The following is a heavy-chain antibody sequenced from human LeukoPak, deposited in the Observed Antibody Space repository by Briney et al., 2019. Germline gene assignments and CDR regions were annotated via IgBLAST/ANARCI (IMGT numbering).Heavy chain of an antibody. Sequence: SETLSLTCAVSGYSISSGYYWGWIRQPPGKGLEWIGSIYHSGSTYYNPSLKSRVTISVDTSKNQFSLKLSSVTAADTAVYYCARHAGNYDFWSGYSDCFDPWGQGTLVTVSS. V-gene: IGHV4-38-2*01. CDR1: GYSISSGYY. D-gene: IGHD3-3*01. CDR3: ARHAGNYDFWSGYSDCFDP. CDR2: IYHSGST. J-gene: IGHJ5*02.